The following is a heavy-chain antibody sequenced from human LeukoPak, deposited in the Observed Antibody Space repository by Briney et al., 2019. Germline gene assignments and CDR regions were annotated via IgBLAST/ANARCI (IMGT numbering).Heavy chain of an antibody. CDR1: GYTFTGYY. Sequence: ASVKVSCKASGYTFTGYYMHWVRQAAGQGLEWMGWINPNSGGTNYAQKFQGRVSMTRDTSIRTAYMELSSLRSDDTAVYYCAREDRYSYHFWGQGTLVTVSS. CDR2: INPNSGGT. V-gene: IGHV1-2*02. J-gene: IGHJ4*02. D-gene: IGHD5-18*01. CDR3: AREDRYSYHF.